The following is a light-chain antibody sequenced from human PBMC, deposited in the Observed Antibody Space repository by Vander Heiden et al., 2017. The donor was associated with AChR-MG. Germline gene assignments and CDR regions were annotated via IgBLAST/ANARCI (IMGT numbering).Light chain of an antibody. J-gene: IGLJ3*02. Sequence: QSALTPPASVSGSPGQSIPVSCTGTSSDVGSYNLVSWYQQHPGKAPKLMIYEGSKRPSGVSNRFSGSKSGNTASLTISGLQAEDEADYYCCSYAGSSTLWVFGGGTKLTVL. CDR2: EGS. CDR1: SSDVGSYNL. CDR3: CSYAGSSTLWV. V-gene: IGLV2-23*01.